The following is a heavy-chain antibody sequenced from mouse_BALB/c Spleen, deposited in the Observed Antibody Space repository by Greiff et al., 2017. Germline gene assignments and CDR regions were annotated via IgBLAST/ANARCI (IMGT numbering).Heavy chain of an antibody. Sequence: VQLVESGPGLVAPSQSLSITCTVSGFSLTSYGVHWVRQPPGKGLEGLGVIWAGGSTNYNSAVMSRLSISKDNSKSQVFLKMNSLQTDDTAMYYCARDEPAGTYYAMDYCVHITSVTFSS. CDR1: GFSLTSYG. V-gene: IGHV2-9*02. J-gene: IGHJ4*01. D-gene: IGHD4-1*01. CDR2: IWAGGST. CDR3: ARDEPAGTYYAMDY.